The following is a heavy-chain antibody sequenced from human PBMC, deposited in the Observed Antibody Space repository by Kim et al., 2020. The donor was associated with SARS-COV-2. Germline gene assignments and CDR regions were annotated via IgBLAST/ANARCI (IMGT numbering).Heavy chain of an antibody. CDR2: IYPGDSDT. CDR3: ARRTEYGSGSYYNRRDAFDI. Sequence: GESLKISCKGSGYSFTSYWIGWVRQMPGKGLEWMGIIYPGDSDTRYSPSFQGQVTISADKSISTAYLQWSSLKASDTAMYYCARRTEYGSGSYYNRRDAFDIWGQGTMVTVSS. J-gene: IGHJ3*02. CDR1: GYSFTSYW. V-gene: IGHV5-51*01. D-gene: IGHD3-10*01.